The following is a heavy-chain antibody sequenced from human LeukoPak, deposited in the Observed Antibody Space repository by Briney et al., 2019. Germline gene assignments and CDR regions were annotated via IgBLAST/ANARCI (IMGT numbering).Heavy chain of an antibody. CDR3: ARDIGSSWGVMEFDY. V-gene: IGHV4-61*01. D-gene: IGHD6-13*01. CDR1: GGSISSGSYY. J-gene: IGHJ4*02. Sequence: SQTLSLTCTVSGGSISSGSYYWSWIRQPPGKGLEWIGYIYYSGSTNYNPSLKSRVTISVDTSKNQFSLKLSSVTAADTAVYYCARDIGSSWGVMEFDYWGQGTLVTVSS. CDR2: IYYSGST.